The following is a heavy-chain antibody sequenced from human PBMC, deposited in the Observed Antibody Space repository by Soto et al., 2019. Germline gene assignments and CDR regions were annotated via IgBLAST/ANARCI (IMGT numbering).Heavy chain of an antibody. D-gene: IGHD5-18*01. CDR3: ARARLFSGYSYGYSSNWFDP. J-gene: IGHJ5*02. CDR2: TYCRSKWYN. V-gene: IGHV6-1*01. CDR1: GDSVSSNSAA. Sequence: SQTLSLTCAVSGDSVSSNSAAWNLIRQSPSRGLEWLGRTYCRSKWYNDYAVSVKSRITINPDTSKNQFSLQLNSVTPEDTAVYYCARARLFSGYSYGYSSNWFDPWGQGTLVTVSS.